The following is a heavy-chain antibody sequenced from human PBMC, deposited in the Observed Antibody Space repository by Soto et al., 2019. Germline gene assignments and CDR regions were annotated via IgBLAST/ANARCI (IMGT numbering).Heavy chain of an antibody. CDR3: ARDYGPSYADYCKNGWGLDV. J-gene: IGHJ6*02. CDR2: MSYNGRA. D-gene: IGHD4-17*01. V-gene: IGHV4-61*01. Sequence: QVQLQESGPGLVKASETLSLTCTVSGVSVSSTYYWTWIRQSPGKALAWIGYMSYNGRANYYPSPNTRGTTALDTSKNQFSLILSSVTTADTAVYYCARDYGPSYADYCKNGWGLDVWGRGTTVTVSS. CDR1: GVSVSSTYY.